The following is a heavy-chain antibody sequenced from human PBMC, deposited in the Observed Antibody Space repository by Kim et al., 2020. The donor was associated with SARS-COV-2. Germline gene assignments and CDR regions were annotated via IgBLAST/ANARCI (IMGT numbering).Heavy chain of an antibody. CDR3: AREGTTGPTLLEFDY. D-gene: IGHD1-1*01. Sequence: ADSVSGRITISKNHSKNTLYLQMNSPRDEDTAVYYCAREGTTGPTLLEFDYWGQGTLVTVSS. J-gene: IGHJ4*02. V-gene: IGHV3-30*07.